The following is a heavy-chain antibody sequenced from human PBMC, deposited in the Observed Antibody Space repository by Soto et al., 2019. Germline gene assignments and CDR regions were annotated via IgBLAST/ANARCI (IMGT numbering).Heavy chain of an antibody. J-gene: IGHJ4*02. CDR3: APNIAVAGSGTPG. Sequence: QVQLVQSGAEVKKPGASVKVSCKASGYTFTSYAMHWVRQAPGQRLEWMGWINAGNGNTKYSQKFQGRVTITRDTSASTAYMELSSLRSEDTAVYYCAPNIAVAGSGTPGWGQGTLVTVSS. CDR1: GYTFTSYA. V-gene: IGHV1-3*01. D-gene: IGHD6-19*01. CDR2: INAGNGNT.